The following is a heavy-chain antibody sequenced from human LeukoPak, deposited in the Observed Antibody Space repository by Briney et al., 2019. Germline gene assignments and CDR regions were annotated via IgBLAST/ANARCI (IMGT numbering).Heavy chain of an antibody. J-gene: IGHJ4*02. V-gene: IGHV4-59*11. D-gene: IGHD3-9*01. CDR2: IYYSGST. CDR1: GGSISSHY. CDR3: ATVVRDDILTGYYIDH. Sequence: PSETLSLTCTVSGGSISSHYWSWIRQPPGKGLEWIGYIYYSGSTKYNPSFKSRVTISVDTSKNQFSLKLISVTAADTAVYYCATVVRDDILTGYYIDHWGQGTLVTVSS.